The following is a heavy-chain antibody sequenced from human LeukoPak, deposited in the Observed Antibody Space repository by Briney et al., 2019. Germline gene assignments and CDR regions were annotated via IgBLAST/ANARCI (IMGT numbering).Heavy chain of an antibody. CDR1: GFTFSSYA. D-gene: IGHD3-16*01. V-gene: IGHV3-72*01. CDR2: TRNKANSYTT. J-gene: IGHJ3*02. Sequence: QPGGSLRLSCAASGFTFSSYAMSWVRQAPGKGLEWVGRTRNKANSYTTEYAASVKGRFTISRDDSKNSLYLQMNSLKTEDTAVYYCARVTLYGGDAFDIWGQGTMVTVSS. CDR3: ARVTLYGGDAFDI.